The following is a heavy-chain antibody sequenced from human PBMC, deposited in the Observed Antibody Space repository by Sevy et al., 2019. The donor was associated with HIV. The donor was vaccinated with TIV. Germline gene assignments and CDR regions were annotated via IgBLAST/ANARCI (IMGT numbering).Heavy chain of an antibody. CDR1: GFIFTTYG. D-gene: IGHD6-19*01. V-gene: IGHV3-30*18. Sequence: GESLKISCAASGFIFTTYGMHWVRQAPGKGLEWVAIVSYDGSNKFYADSVKGLFTISRDNSKNTLYLQMNSLRTEDTAVYDCAKEIGSSGGDLYYYGMDVWGQGTTVTVSS. J-gene: IGHJ6*02. CDR2: VSYDGSNK. CDR3: AKEIGSSGGDLYYYGMDV.